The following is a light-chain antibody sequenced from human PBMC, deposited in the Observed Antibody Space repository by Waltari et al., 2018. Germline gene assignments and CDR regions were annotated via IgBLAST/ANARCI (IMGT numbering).Light chain of an antibody. CDR2: DVT. CDR1: SSDVGAYDY. V-gene: IGLV2-14*03. Sequence: QSALTQPASVSGSPGQSITIACTGTSSDVGAYDYVSWYQQHPGKAPKVVIYDVTKRPSGVSNRFAGSKSGSTASLTISGLQAEDEADYYCSSRTSSITWVFGGGTKLTVL. CDR3: SSRTSSITWV. J-gene: IGLJ3*02.